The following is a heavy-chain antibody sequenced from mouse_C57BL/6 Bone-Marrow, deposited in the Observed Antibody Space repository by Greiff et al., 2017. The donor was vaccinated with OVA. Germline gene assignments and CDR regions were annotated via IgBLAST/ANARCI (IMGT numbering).Heavy chain of an antibody. CDR2: IRSKSNNYAT. CDR1: GFSFNTYA. V-gene: IGHV10-1*01. CDR3: VPSMITTWRRYYFDY. D-gene: IGHD2-4*01. J-gene: IGHJ2*01. Sequence: EVQVVESGGGLVQPKGSLKLSCAASGFSFNTYAMNWVRQAPGKGLEWVARIRSKSNNYATYYADSVKDRFTISRDDSESMLYLQMNNLKTEDTAMYYCVPSMITTWRRYYFDYWGQGTTLTVSS.